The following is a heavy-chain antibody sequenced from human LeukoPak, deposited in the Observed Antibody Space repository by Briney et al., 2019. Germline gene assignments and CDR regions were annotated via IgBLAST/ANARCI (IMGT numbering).Heavy chain of an antibody. V-gene: IGHV5-10-1*01. CDR1: GYSFTSYW. CDR3: ARFKGIAAAGTDWFDP. J-gene: IGHJ5*02. Sequence: GESLKISCKGSGYSFTSYWISWVRQMPGKGLEWMGRIDPSDSYTNYSPSFQGHVTISADKSISTAYLQWSSLKASDTAMYYCARFKGIAAAGTDWFDPRGQGTLVTVSS. CDR2: IDPSDSYT. D-gene: IGHD6-13*01.